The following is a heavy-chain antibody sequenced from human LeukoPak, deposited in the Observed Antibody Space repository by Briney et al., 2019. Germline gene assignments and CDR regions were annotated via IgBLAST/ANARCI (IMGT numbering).Heavy chain of an antibody. Sequence: GGSLRLSCVASGFTFSNYWMHWVRQAPGKGLEWVSSISVSGGNTYYADSVKGRFTISRDNSKNTLYLQMNSLTAEDTAVYYCATKQWLVRGWFDPWGQGTLVTVSS. V-gene: IGHV3-23*01. J-gene: IGHJ5*02. D-gene: IGHD6-19*01. CDR2: ISVSGGNT. CDR3: ATKQWLVRGWFDP. CDR1: GFTFSNYW.